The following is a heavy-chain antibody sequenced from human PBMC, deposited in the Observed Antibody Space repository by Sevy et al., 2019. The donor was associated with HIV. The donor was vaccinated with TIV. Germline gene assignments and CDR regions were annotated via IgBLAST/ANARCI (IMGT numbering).Heavy chain of an antibody. D-gene: IGHD2-2*01. V-gene: IGHV3-11*06. CDR3: ARVEAVVPAVDEGAITRYYYYMDV. CDR2: ISSSSSYT. CDR1: GFTFSDYY. Sequence: GGSLRLSCAASGFTFSDYYMSWIRQAPGKGLEWVSYISSSSSYTNYADSVKGRFTISRDNAKNSLYLQMNSLRAEDTAVYYCARVEAVVPAVDEGAITRYYYYMDVWGKGTTVTVSS. J-gene: IGHJ6*03.